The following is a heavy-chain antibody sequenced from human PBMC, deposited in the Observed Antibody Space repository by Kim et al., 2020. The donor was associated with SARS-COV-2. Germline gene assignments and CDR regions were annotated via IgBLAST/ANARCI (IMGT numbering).Heavy chain of an antibody. V-gene: IGHV1-2*02. CDR1: GYTFTGYY. J-gene: IGHJ6*02. Sequence: SVKVSCKASGYTFTGYYMHWVRQAPGQGLEWMGWINPNSGGTNYAQKFQGRVTMTRDTSISTAYMELSRLRSDDTAVYYCARKTTKYSSGRGSMDVWGQGTTVTVSS. CDR2: INPNSGGT. D-gene: IGHD6-19*01. CDR3: ARKTTKYSSGRGSMDV.